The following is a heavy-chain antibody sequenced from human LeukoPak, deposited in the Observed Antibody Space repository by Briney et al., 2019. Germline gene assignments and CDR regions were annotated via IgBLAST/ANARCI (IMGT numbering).Heavy chain of an antibody. J-gene: IGHJ4*02. Sequence: SETLSLTCTVSGGSISSSSYYWGWIRQPPGKGLEWIGSIYYSGSTYYNPSLKSRVTISVDTSKNQFSLKLSSVTAADTAVYYCARRGRWLKFKYWGQGTLVTVSS. V-gene: IGHV4-39*01. D-gene: IGHD5-24*01. CDR3: ARRGRWLKFKY. CDR2: IYYSGST. CDR1: GGSISSSSYY.